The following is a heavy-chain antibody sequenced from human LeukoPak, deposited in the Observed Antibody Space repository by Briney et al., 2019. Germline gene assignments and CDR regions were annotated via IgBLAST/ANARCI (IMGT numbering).Heavy chain of an antibody. Sequence: GASVKVSCKASGYTFTGYYIHWVRQAPGRGLEWMGWINPDSGGTNYAQNFQGRVTMTRDTSISTAYMELSRLRSDDTAVYSCARELATGTTVWFDPWGQGTLVTVSS. CDR3: ARELATGTTVWFDP. V-gene: IGHV1-2*02. D-gene: IGHD1-1*01. J-gene: IGHJ5*02. CDR1: GYTFTGYY. CDR2: INPDSGGT.